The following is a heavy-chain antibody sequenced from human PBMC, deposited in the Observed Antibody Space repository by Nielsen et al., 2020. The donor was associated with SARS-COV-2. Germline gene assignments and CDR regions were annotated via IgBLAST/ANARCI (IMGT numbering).Heavy chain of an antibody. CDR1: GFTFSDYY. Sequence: GESLKISCAASGFTFSDYYMSWIRQAPGKGLEWVSYISSSSSYTNYADSVKGRFTISRDNSKNTLYLQMNSLRAEDTAVYYCAKAGYCTNGVCYWVFDYWGQGTLVTVSS. D-gene: IGHD2-8*01. CDR3: AKAGYCTNGVCYWVFDY. J-gene: IGHJ4*02. V-gene: IGHV3-11*05. CDR2: ISSSSSYT.